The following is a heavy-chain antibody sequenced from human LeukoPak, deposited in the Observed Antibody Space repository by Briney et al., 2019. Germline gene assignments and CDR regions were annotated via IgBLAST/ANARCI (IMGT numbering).Heavy chain of an antibody. CDR2: ISSSAGST. D-gene: IGHD3-22*01. CDR1: GFTFISYA. Sequence: PGGSLRLSCAASGFTFISYAMSWVRQAPGKGLEWVSAISSSAGSTYYADSVKGRFTISRDNSKSTLYLQMNSLRAEDTAVYYCAKSPPGPNYYDSSAYYYGPDYWGPGTLVTVSS. J-gene: IGHJ4*02. V-gene: IGHV3-23*01. CDR3: AKSPPGPNYYDSSAYYYGPDY.